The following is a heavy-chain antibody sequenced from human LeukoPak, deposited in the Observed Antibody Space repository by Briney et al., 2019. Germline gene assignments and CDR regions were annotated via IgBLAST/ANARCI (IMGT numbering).Heavy chain of an antibody. CDR1: GFTFNNHW. J-gene: IGHJ4*02. V-gene: IGHV3-74*01. Sequence: GGSLRLSCAASGFTFNNHWMHWVRQVPGKGLVWVSRIDGDGTRTYYRDSVKGRFTISRDNAKNTLYLQMNSLRVDDTAVYYCVSARLITGGEYYFHHWGQGTLVTVSS. D-gene: IGHD7-27*01. CDR3: VSARLITGGEYYFHH. CDR2: IDGDGTRT.